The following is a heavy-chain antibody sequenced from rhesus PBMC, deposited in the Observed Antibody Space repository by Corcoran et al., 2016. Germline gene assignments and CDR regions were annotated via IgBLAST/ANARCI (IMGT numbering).Heavy chain of an antibody. CDR2: SGGGGGGA. J-gene: IGHJ5-1*01. CDR1: GGSITGYY. D-gene: IGHD3-28*01. V-gene: IGHV4-165*02. CDR3: ARIESGYYRYNRFDV. Sequence: QVQLQDSGPGLVKPSAPLSLTCAASGGSITGYYWNSNPQPPGKGLEWHGYIEGSGYSGGGGGGAYYNASHKSRVTISTEASKNRCSLELSSVTAAYTAVCGCARIESGYYRYNRFDVWGAGVLVTVSS.